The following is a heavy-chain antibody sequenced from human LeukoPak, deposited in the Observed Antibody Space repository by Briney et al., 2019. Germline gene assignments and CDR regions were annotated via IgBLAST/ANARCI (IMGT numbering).Heavy chain of an antibody. V-gene: IGHV3-30*18. D-gene: IGHD4-17*01. Sequence: GGSLRLSCAASGFTFSSYSMNWVRQAPGKGLEWVAVIKYDGSNKYYADSVKGRFTISRDTYKNTLYLQINSLRAEATAVYYCAKGAVYGDYAYYYRDVGGKGTTVSVS. CDR1: GFTFSSYS. J-gene: IGHJ6*03. CDR2: IKYDGSNK. CDR3: AKGAVYGDYAYYYRDV.